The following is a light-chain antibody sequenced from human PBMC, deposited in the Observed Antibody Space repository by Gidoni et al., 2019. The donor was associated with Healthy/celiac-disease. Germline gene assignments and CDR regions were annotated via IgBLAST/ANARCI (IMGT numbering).Light chain of an antibody. CDR1: QSVSSSY. CDR2: SAS. Sequence: EIVLTQSPGTLSLSPGERATLSCRASQSVSSSYLAWYQQKPGQTPRLLIYSASSRATGIPDRFSGSGSGTDFTLTISRLEPEDFAVYYCQQYGSSPPDFGGGTKVEMK. CDR3: QQYGSSPPD. V-gene: IGKV3-20*01. J-gene: IGKJ4*01.